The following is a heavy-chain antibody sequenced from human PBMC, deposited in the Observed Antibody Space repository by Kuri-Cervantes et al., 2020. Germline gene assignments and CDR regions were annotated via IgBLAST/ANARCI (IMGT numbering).Heavy chain of an antibody. V-gene: IGHV3-11*04. J-gene: IGHJ6*02. CDR3: ARRGGFDWLLNYYYYGMDV. D-gene: IGHD3-9*01. CDR2: ISSSGSTI. CDR1: GFTFSDYY. Sequence: GESLKISCAASGFTFSDYYMSWIRQAPGKGLEWVSYISSSGSTIYYADSVKGRFTISRDNAKNSLYLQMNSLRDEDTAVYYCARRGGFDWLLNYYYYGMDVWGQGTTVTVSS.